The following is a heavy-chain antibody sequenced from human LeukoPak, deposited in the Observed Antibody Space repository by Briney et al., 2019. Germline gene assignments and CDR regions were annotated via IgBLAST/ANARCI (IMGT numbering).Heavy chain of an antibody. CDR3: ARDQDTDMGNYYYYYYMDV. CDR1: GFTFSDYY. CDR2: ISSSGSTI. V-gene: IGHV3-11*01. D-gene: IGHD5-18*01. Sequence: GGSLRLSCAASGFTFSDYYMSWIRQAPGKGLEWVSYISSSGSTIYYADSVKGRFTISRDNAKNSLYLQMNSLRAEDTAVYYCARDQDTDMGNYYYYYYMDVWGKGTTVTISS. J-gene: IGHJ6*03.